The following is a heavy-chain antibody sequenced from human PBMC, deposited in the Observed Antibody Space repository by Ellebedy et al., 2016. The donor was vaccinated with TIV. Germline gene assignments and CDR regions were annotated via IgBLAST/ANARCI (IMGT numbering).Heavy chain of an antibody. V-gene: IGHV4-59*01. CDR2: IYYSGST. Sequence: SXXASGGTFSSYAISWIRQPPGKGLEWIGYIYYSGSTNYNPSLKSRVTISVNRSKNQFSLKLSSVTAAATAVYYCARGSVDYGDYWGQGTLVTVSS. CDR3: ARGSVDYGDY. J-gene: IGHJ4*02. D-gene: IGHD2-2*01. CDR1: GGTFSSYA.